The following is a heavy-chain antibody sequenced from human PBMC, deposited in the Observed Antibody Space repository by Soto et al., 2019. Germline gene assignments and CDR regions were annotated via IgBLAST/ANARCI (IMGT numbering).Heavy chain of an antibody. CDR1: GFTFSSRE. CDR3: AKDREYEVVVPAAICDY. Sequence: EVQLVESGGGLVQPGGSLRLSCVASGFTFSSREMNWVRQAPGKGLEWVSYISDSGSTIYYADSVKGRFTISKDNAKNSLYLQMNSLRAEDTAVYYCAKDREYEVVVPAAICDYWGQGTLVTVSS. V-gene: IGHV3-48*03. D-gene: IGHD2-2*02. CDR2: ISDSGSTI. J-gene: IGHJ4*02.